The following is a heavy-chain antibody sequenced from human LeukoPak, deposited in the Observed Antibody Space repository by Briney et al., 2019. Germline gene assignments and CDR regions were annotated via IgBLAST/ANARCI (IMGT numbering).Heavy chain of an antibody. CDR1: GFTFSDYY. V-gene: IGHV3-11*04. CDR3: ASHCSGGSCVDY. Sequence: GGSLRLSCAASGFTFSDYYMSWIRQAPGKGLDWVSYISSSGSTIYYADSVKGRFTISRDNAKNSLYLQMNSLRAEDTAVYYCASHCSGGSCVDYWGQGTLVTVSS. CDR2: ISSSGSTI. J-gene: IGHJ4*02. D-gene: IGHD2-15*01.